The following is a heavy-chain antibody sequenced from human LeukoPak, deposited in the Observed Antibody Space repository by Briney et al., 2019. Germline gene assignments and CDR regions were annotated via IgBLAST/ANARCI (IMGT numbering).Heavy chain of an antibody. CDR1: GFTFSDYY. CDR3: ARGKTYSPFDY. CDR2: TRDRANSYTT. V-gene: IGHV3-72*01. D-gene: IGHD4-11*01. Sequence: GGSLRLSCTASGFTFSDYYMDWVRQAPGMGLEWVGRTRDRANSYTTEYAASVKGRFTISRDDSKSSLYLQMNSLKTEDTAVYYCARGKTYSPFDYWGQGTLVTVSS. J-gene: IGHJ4*02.